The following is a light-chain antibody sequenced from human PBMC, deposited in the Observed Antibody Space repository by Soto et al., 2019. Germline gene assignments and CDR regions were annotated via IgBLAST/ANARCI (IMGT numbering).Light chain of an antibody. V-gene: IGKV3-20*01. Sequence: DIVLTQSPGTLSLSPGERATLSCRTSQSVSSSYLAWYQQKPGQAPRLLIYGASSRATGLPDRFSVSASGTDFTLIISRLEPEDVAVYYCQHYGTSALFGPGTRVDLK. CDR3: QHYGTSAL. J-gene: IGKJ3*01. CDR2: GAS. CDR1: QSVSSSY.